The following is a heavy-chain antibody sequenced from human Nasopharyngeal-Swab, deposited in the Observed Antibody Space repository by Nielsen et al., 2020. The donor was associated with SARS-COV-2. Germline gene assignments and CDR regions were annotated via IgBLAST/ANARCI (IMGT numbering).Heavy chain of an antibody. CDR2: IRSKAYGGTT. Sequence: GESLKISCTASGFTFGYYALSWVRQAPGTGLEWVGFIRSKAYGGTTEYAASVKGRFTISRDDSKSIAYLQMNSLKTEDTAVYYCTRGRSYYDSSGYLDYWGQGTLVTVSS. CDR3: TRGRSYYDSSGYLDY. CDR1: GFTFGYYA. D-gene: IGHD3-22*01. J-gene: IGHJ4*02. V-gene: IGHV3-49*04.